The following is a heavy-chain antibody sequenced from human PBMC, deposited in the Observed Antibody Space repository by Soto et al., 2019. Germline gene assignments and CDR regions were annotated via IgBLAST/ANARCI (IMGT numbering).Heavy chain of an antibody. D-gene: IGHD3-10*01. V-gene: IGHV3-53*04. CDR2: LHSGGDT. CDR3: VRDGPYYYASRMDV. Sequence: EVQLVESGGGLVQPGGSLRLSCAASGIPVSSNYMTWVRQAPGKGLEWVSVLHSGGDTYYANSVKGRFTISRHDSTNTLFLQMTSLTPEDTAVYYCVRDGPYYYASRMDVWGQGTTVTVSS. CDR1: GIPVSSNY. J-gene: IGHJ6*02.